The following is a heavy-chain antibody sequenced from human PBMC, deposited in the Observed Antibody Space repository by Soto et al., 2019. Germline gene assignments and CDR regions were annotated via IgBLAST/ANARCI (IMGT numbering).Heavy chain of an antibody. Sequence: QIHLVESGGGVAQPGTSMRLSCEASGFTFRNYGMHWVRQAPGKGLEWVAVISFDGNNAYYSDSVKGRFIVSRDNSKNTLYLQMDRLRTEDTAVYYCAKLLFPEYRYVDADYWGQGTLVTVSS. V-gene: IGHV3-30*18. D-gene: IGHD5-18*01. CDR2: ISFDGNNA. J-gene: IGHJ4*02. CDR1: GFTFRNYG. CDR3: AKLLFPEYRYVDADY.